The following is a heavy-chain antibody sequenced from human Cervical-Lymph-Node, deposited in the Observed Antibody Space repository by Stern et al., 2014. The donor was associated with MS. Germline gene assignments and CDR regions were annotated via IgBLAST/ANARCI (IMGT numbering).Heavy chain of an antibody. J-gene: IGHJ5*02. CDR3: TGRQQLAPNWFDP. CDR2: IRSKTYGGTT. V-gene: IGHV3-49*03. Sequence: EDQLVESGGGLVQPGRSLRLSCTGSGFTFGDYAMSWFRQAPGKGLEWVGLIRSKTYGGTTVYAASVRGRFTISRDDSRSIAYLQMNSLKTEDTAVYYCTGRQQLAPNWFDPWGQGTLVTVSS. D-gene: IGHD6-13*01. CDR1: GFTFGDYA.